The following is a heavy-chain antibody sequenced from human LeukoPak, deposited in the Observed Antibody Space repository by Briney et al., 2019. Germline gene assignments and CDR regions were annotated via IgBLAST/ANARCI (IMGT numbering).Heavy chain of an antibody. CDR3: ARVPNPTSNNRSSTSCYPYYGMDV. J-gene: IGHJ6*02. D-gene: IGHD2-2*01. V-gene: IGHV1-69*04. Sequence: SVKVSCKASGGTFSSYAISWVRQAPGQGLEWMGRIIPILGIANYAQKFQGRVTITADKSTSTAYMELSSLRSEDTAVYYCARVPNPTSNNRSSTSCYPYYGMDVWGQGTTVTVSS. CDR2: IIPILGIA. CDR1: GGTFSSYA.